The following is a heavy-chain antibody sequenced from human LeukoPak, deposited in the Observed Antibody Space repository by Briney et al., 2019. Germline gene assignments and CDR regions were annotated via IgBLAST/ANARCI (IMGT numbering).Heavy chain of an antibody. D-gene: IGHD4-23*01. Sequence: PSETLSLTCTVPGGSISSSSYYWGWIRQPPGKGLEWIGSIYYRGSTYYNPSLKSRVTISVDTSKNQFSLKLSSVTAADTAVYYCARGAGYGGNSSHYYYYMDVWGKGTTVTVSS. CDR1: GGSISSSSYY. V-gene: IGHV4-39*07. CDR3: ARGAGYGGNSSHYYYYMDV. J-gene: IGHJ6*03. CDR2: IYYRGST.